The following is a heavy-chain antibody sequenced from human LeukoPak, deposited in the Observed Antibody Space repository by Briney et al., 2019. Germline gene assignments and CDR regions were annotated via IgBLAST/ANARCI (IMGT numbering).Heavy chain of an antibody. CDR3: AREGSMTARPFVSIDY. Sequence: PSETLSLTCTVSGGSISSYYWSWIRQPAGKGLQWIGRIHTSGSTDYNPSLGSRVTMSVDTSKNQFSLKLSSVTAADTAVCYCAREGSMTARPFVSIDYWGQGTLVTVSS. J-gene: IGHJ4*02. V-gene: IGHV4-4*07. CDR2: IHTSGST. D-gene: IGHD6-6*01. CDR1: GGSISSYY.